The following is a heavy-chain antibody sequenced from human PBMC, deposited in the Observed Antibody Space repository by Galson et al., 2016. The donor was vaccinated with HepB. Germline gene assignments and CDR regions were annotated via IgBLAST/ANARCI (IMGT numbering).Heavy chain of an antibody. CDR1: GFTFENVW. CDR2: IKSRFEGGTE. CDR3: ATDDFWSGYPSVS. V-gene: IGHV3-15*01. D-gene: IGHD3-3*01. Sequence: SLRLSCAASGFTFENVWMTWVRQAPGKGLQWVARIKSRFEGGTEDYGTAVRGRFTVSRDDSAEMLYLQMNNLKSEDTAVYYCATDDFWSGYPSVSWGQGTLVVVSS. J-gene: IGHJ5*02.